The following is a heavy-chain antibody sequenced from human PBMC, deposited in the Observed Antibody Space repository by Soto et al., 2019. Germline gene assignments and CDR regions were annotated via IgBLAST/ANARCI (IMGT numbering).Heavy chain of an antibody. CDR2: ISYDGNNK. V-gene: IGHV3-30-3*01. CDR1: RFTFSSYA. Sequence: PGGSLRLSCAASRFTFSSYAMYWVRQAPGKGLEWVAVISYDGNNKYYADSVKGRFTISRDNSKNTLYLQMNSLRAEDTAVYYCARHPGRYWGQGTLVTVSS. J-gene: IGHJ4*02. CDR3: ARHPGRY.